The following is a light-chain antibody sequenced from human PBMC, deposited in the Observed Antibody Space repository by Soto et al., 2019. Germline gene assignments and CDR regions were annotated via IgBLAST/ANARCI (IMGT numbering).Light chain of an antibody. Sequence: QSVLTQPPSASGTPGQRVTISCSGSSSNIGSNTVNWYQQLPGTAPKLLIYSNNQRPSGVPDRFSGSKSGTSASLAISGLQSEDGADYYCAAWDDSLNALVVFGGGTKLTVL. V-gene: IGLV1-44*01. CDR3: AAWDDSLNALVV. CDR1: SSNIGSNT. CDR2: SNN. J-gene: IGLJ2*01.